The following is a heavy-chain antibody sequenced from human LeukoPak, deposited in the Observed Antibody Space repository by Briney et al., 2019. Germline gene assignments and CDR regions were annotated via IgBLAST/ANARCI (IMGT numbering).Heavy chain of an antibody. Sequence: PSETLSLTCAVYGVSFSGYYWSWIRQPPGKGLEWIGEINHSGSTNYNPSLKSRVTISVDTSRNQFSLKLSSVTAADTAVYYCARVGTAHWGQGTLVTVSS. J-gene: IGHJ4*02. CDR1: GVSFSGYY. V-gene: IGHV4-34*01. CDR2: INHSGST. CDR3: ARVGTAH.